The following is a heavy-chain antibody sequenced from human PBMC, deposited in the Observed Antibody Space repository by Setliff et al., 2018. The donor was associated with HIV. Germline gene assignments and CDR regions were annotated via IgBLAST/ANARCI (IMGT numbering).Heavy chain of an antibody. Sequence: SETLSLTCTVSGGPISSDKWWDWVRQPPGKGLEWIGEIYHTGNTNYDPSLKSRVTMSVDKSKNQFSLKLNSVTAADTAVYYCTRAPGGGKDYFDYWGQGTLVTVS. CDR1: GGPISSDKW. V-gene: IGHV4-4*02. J-gene: IGHJ4*02. CDR2: IYHTGNT. D-gene: IGHD2-15*01. CDR3: TRAPGGGKDYFDY.